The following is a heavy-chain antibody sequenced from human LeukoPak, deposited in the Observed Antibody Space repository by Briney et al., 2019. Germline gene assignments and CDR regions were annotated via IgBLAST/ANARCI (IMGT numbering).Heavy chain of an antibody. Sequence: PGGSLRLSCAASGFTFSSYAVSWVRQAPGKGLEWVSAISGSGGSTYYADSVKGRFTISRDNAKNSLYLQMNSLRAEDTAVYYCARDREVARRPQGLKGDYWGQGTLVTVSS. CDR3: ARDREVARRPQGLKGDY. CDR2: ISGSGGST. CDR1: GFTFSSYA. D-gene: IGHD1-1*01. V-gene: IGHV3-23*01. J-gene: IGHJ4*02.